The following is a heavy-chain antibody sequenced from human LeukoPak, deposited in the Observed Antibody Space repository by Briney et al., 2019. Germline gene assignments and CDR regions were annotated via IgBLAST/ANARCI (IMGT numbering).Heavy chain of an antibody. Sequence: GGSLRLSCAASGFTLSSYSMNWVRQAPGKGLEWVSSISSSSSYIYYADSVKGRFTISRDNAKNTLYLQMNSLRAEDTAVYYCARGPYSAKNYYYYYYMDVWGKGTTVTVSS. D-gene: IGHD2-15*01. CDR1: GFTLSSYS. J-gene: IGHJ6*03. CDR2: ISSSSSYI. CDR3: ARGPYSAKNYYYYYYMDV. V-gene: IGHV3-21*01.